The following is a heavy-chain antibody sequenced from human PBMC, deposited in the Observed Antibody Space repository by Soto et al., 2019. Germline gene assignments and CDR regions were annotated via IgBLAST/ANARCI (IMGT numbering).Heavy chain of an antibody. D-gene: IGHD3-10*01. Sequence: PGGSLRLSCAASGFTFSSYSMNWVRQAPGKGLEWVSSISSSSSYIYYADSVKGRFTISRDNAKNSLYLQMNSLRAEDTAVYYCARAGGSGSYYFDYWGQGTLVTVSS. J-gene: IGHJ4*02. CDR1: GFTFSSYS. CDR3: ARAGGSGSYYFDY. V-gene: IGHV3-21*01. CDR2: ISSSSSYI.